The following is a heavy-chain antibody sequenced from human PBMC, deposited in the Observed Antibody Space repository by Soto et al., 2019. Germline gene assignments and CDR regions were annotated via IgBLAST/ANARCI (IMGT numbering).Heavy chain of an antibody. V-gene: IGHV4-31*03. D-gene: IGHD2-2*01. CDR3: ARDGMAVVVPAAMVGAFDI. CDR2: IYYSGST. J-gene: IGHJ3*02. Sequence: QVQLQESGPGLVKPSQTLSLTCTVSGGSISSGGYYWSWIRQHPGKGLEWIGYIYYSGSTYYNPSLKSRVTISVDTSKNQFSLKLSSVTAADTAVYYCARDGMAVVVPAAMVGAFDIWGQGTMVTVSS. CDR1: GGSISSGGYY.